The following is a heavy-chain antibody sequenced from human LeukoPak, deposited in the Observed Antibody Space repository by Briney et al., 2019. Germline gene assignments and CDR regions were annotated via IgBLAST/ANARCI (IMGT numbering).Heavy chain of an antibody. CDR1: GGSVSSGSYY. Sequence: PSETLSLTCTVSGGSVSSGSYYWSWIRQPPGKGLEWIGYIYYSGSTNYNPSLKSRVTISVDTSKNQFSLKLSSVIAADTAVYYCARDAFYGDYYYYGMDVWGQGTTVTVSS. CDR3: ARDAFYGDYYYYGMDV. D-gene: IGHD4-17*01. CDR2: IYYSGST. J-gene: IGHJ6*02. V-gene: IGHV4-61*01.